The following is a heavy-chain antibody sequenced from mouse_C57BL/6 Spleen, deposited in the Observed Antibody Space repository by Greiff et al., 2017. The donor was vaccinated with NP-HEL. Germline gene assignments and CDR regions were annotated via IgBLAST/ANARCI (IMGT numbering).Heavy chain of an antibody. CDR1: GYTFTSYW. Sequence: QVQLQQPGAELVKPGASVKMSCKASGYTFTSYWITWVKQRPGQGLEWIGDIYPGSGSTNYNEKFKSKATLTVDTSSSTAYMQLSSLTSEDSAVYYCAREGLGNYGFAYWGQGTLVTVSA. CDR2: IYPGSGST. V-gene: IGHV1-55*01. CDR3: AREGLGNYGFAY. J-gene: IGHJ3*01. D-gene: IGHD2-1*01.